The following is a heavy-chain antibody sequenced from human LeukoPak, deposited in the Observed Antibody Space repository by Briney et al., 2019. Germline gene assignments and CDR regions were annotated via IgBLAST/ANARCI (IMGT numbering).Heavy chain of an antibody. CDR1: GYTFINYY. Sequence: ASVKVSCKASGYTFINYYINWVRQAPGQGFEWMGIMNPNGGSTSYAQNFQGRVTMTRDTSTSTLYMELSSLTSEDTAVYYCARDPYSNGFPVGFWFDPWGQGTLVTVSS. D-gene: IGHD2-21*01. CDR2: MNPNGGST. J-gene: IGHJ5*02. V-gene: IGHV1-46*01. CDR3: ARDPYSNGFPVGFWFDP.